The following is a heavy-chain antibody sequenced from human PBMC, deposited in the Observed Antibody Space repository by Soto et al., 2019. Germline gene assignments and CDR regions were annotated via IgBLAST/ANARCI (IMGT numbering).Heavy chain of an antibody. CDR3: ARWGCSGSNCNLNQRSFDL. V-gene: IGHV3-30*03. CDR2: ISYDGSNK. CDR1: EFTFTSYG. J-gene: IGHJ4*02. Sequence: GGSLSLSCGASEFTFTSYGMHWVRQAPGKGLEWVAVISYDGSNKYYADSVKGRFTISRDNSKNTLSLQMNSLRVEDTAVYYCARWGCSGSNCNLNQRSFDLWGQGTLVTVSS. D-gene: IGHD2-15*01.